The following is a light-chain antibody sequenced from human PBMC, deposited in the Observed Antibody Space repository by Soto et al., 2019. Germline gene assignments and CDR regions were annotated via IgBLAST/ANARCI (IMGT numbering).Light chain of an antibody. CDR2: EVS. Sequence: QSALTQPASVSGSPGQSITISCTATSSDVGGYNYVSWYQQHPGKAPKLMIYEVSNRPSGVSKRFSGSKSGNTASLTISGLQAEDEADYYCTSYTTSSTHWVFGGGTKLTVL. CDR1: SSDVGGYNY. V-gene: IGLV2-14*01. CDR3: TSYTTSSTHWV. J-gene: IGLJ3*02.